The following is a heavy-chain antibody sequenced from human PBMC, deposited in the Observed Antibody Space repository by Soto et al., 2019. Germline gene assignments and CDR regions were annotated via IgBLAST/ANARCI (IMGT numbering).Heavy chain of an antibody. V-gene: IGHV3-30-3*01. CDR3: ARVGEGRELATPGHYFQH. Sequence: QVQLVESGGGVVQPGRSLRLSCAASGFTFSSYAMHWVRQAPGKGLEWVAVISYDGSNKYYADSVKGRFTISRDNSKNTLYLQMNSLRAEDTALYYCARVGEGRELATPGHYFQHWGQGTLVTVSS. J-gene: IGHJ1*01. CDR2: ISYDGSNK. D-gene: IGHD1-26*01. CDR1: GFTFSSYA.